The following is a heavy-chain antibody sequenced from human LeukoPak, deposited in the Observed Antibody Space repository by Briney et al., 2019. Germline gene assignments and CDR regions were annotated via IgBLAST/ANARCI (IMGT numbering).Heavy chain of an antibody. Sequence: GGSLRLSCAASGFTFSSSAMNSVRQAPGKGLEWVSSISGSSTYIFYADSVKGRFTISRDNAKNSLYLQMNSLRAEDTAVYYCARESAGMGLYYFDYWGQGTLVTVSS. J-gene: IGHJ4*02. CDR2: ISGSSTYI. CDR1: GFTFSSSA. CDR3: ARESAGMGLYYFDY. D-gene: IGHD5-18*01. V-gene: IGHV3-21*01.